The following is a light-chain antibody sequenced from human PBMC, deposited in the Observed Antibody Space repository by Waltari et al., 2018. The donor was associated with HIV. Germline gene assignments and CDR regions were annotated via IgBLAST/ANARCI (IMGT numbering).Light chain of an antibody. CDR1: QSVFYSSNNKNY. CDR2: WAS. Sequence: DIVMTQSPDSLAVSLGERATIHCKSSQSVFYSSNNKNYLAWYQQKPGQPPKLLIYWASTRESGVPDRFSGSGSGTDFTLTISSLQAEDVATYYCQQCYSTPVTFGGGTKVEIK. J-gene: IGKJ4*01. CDR3: QQCYSTPVT. V-gene: IGKV4-1*01.